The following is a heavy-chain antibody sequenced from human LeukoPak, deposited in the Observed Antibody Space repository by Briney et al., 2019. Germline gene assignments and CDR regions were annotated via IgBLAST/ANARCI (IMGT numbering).Heavy chain of an antibody. CDR3: AREAYDSGSFRTDYYYMDV. V-gene: IGHV1-2*02. CDR1: GYTFTGYY. D-gene: IGHD3-10*01. CDR2: IYPNSGGT. Sequence: ASVKVSCKASGYTFTGYYMHWVRQAPGQGLEWMGWIYPNSGGTNYAQKFQGRVTVTRDTSISTAYMELSRLRSDDTAVYYCAREAYDSGSFRTDYYYMDVWGKGTTVTLSS. J-gene: IGHJ6*03.